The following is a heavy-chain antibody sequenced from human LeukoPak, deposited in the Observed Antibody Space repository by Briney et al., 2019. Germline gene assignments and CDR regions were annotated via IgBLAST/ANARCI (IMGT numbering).Heavy chain of an antibody. J-gene: IGHJ4*02. D-gene: IGHD4-17*01. V-gene: IGHV1-18*01. CDR1: GYTFTSYG. CDR2: ISGNNGNT. CDR3: ARDSWTPVTTRDYFGY. Sequence: ASVKVSCKASGYTFTSYGISWVRQAPGQGLEWMGWISGNNGNTNYAQNFQGRVTMTTDTSTSTAYMELRSLRSDDTAVYYCARDSWTPVTTRDYFGYWGQGTLVTVSS.